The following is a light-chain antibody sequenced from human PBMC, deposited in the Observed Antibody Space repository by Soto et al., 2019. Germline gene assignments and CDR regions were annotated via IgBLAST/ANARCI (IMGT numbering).Light chain of an antibody. CDR1: QSVSSSY. Sequence: EIVLTQSPGTLSLSPGERATLSCRASQSVSSSYLAWYQQNPGQAPRRLIYGASSRATGIPDRFSGSGSGTDFTLTVSRLEPEDFAVYYCQQYGSSPLTFGPGTKVDIK. CDR3: QQYGSSPLT. CDR2: GAS. J-gene: IGKJ3*01. V-gene: IGKV3-20*01.